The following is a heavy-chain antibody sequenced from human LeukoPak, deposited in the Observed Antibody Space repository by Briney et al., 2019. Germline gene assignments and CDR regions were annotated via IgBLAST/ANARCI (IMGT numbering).Heavy chain of an antibody. D-gene: IGHD3-22*01. CDR3: ARRYYDSSGYYYFDY. V-gene: IGHV1-8*02. J-gene: IGHJ4*02. CDR1: GYTFTSYD. CDR2: MNPNSGNT. Sequence: ASVKVSCKASGYTFTSYDINWVRQATGQGLEWMGWMNPNSGNTGYAQKFQGRVTMTRDTSISTAYMELSRLRSDDTAVYYCARRYYDSSGYYYFDYWGQGTLVTVSS.